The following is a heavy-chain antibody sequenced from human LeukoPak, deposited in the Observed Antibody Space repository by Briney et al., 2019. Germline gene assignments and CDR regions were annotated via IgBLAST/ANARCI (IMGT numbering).Heavy chain of an antibody. CDR2: ISYDGSNK. Sequence: TGRSLRLSCAASGFTFSSYAMHWVRQAPGKGLEWVAVISYDGSNKYYADSVKGRFTISRDNSKNTLYLQMNSLRAEDTAVYYCARDTHYDILTGPFDYWGQGTLVTVSS. V-gene: IGHV3-30*04. D-gene: IGHD3-9*01. J-gene: IGHJ4*02. CDR1: GFTFSSYA. CDR3: ARDTHYDILTGPFDY.